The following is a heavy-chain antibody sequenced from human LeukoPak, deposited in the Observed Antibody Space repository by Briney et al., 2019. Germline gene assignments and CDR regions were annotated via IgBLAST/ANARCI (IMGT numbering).Heavy chain of an antibody. Sequence: GGSLRLSCAASGFTFSNFAMHWVRQAPGKGLEWVAVISYDGDNEYCADSVKGQFTISRDNSKDRLYLQMNSLRPEDTAMYYCARVRGGRSWYYYGMDVWGRGTTVTVSS. V-gene: IGHV3-30-3*01. CDR2: ISYDGDNE. J-gene: IGHJ6*02. CDR3: ARVRGGRSWYYYGMDV. D-gene: IGHD3-16*01. CDR1: GFTFSNFA.